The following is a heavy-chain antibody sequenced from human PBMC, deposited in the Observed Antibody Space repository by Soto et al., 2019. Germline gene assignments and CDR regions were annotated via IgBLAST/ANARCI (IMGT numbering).Heavy chain of an antibody. V-gene: IGHV1-8*01. CDR3: ARGYRGYDYSIGYYYGMDV. Sequence: ASVKVSCKASGYTFTSYDINWVRQATGQGLEWMGWMNPNSGNTGYAQKFQGRVTMTRNTSISTAYMELSSLRSEDTAVYYCARGYRGYDYSIGYYYGMDVWGQGTTVTVSS. D-gene: IGHD5-12*01. CDR2: MNPNSGNT. J-gene: IGHJ6*02. CDR1: GYTFTSYD.